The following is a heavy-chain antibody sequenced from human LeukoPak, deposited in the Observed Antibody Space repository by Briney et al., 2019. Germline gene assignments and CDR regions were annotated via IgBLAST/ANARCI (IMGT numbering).Heavy chain of an antibody. CDR1: GGSITSYY. D-gene: IGHD5/OR15-5a*01. J-gene: IGHJ4*02. CDR3: ARSSVGTFDY. CDR2: IYYTGST. V-gene: IGHV4-59*01. Sequence: AETLSLTCTVSGGSITSYYWSWIRQPPGKGLEWIGYIYYTGSTNCNPSLNSRVTISVDTSKNQFSLKLSSVTAADTAVYYCARSSVGTFDYWGQGTLVTVSS.